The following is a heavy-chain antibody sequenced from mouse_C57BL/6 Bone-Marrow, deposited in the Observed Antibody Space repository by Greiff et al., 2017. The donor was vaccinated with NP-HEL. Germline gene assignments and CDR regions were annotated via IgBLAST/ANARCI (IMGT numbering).Heavy chain of an antibody. CDR3: AIYRAYDYDGVDY. V-gene: IGHV7-3*01. D-gene: IGHD2-4*01. Sequence: EVKLMESGGGLVQPGGSLSLSCAASGFTFTDYYMSWVRQPPGKALEWLGFIRNKANGYTTEYSATVKGRFTISRDNSQSILYLQMNALRAEDSATYYCAIYRAYDYDGVDYWGQGTTLTVSS. CDR1: GFTFTDYY. J-gene: IGHJ2*01. CDR2: IRNKANGYTT.